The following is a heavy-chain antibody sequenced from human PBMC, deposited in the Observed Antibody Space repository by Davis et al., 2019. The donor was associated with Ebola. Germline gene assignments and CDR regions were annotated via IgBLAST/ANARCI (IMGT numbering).Heavy chain of an antibody. J-gene: IGHJ6*02. D-gene: IGHD4-11*01. Sequence: SETLSLTCTVSGDSISPYFWSWVRQLPGKGPEWIGYISYSGITKYNPSLQSRVTISVDTSKNQLSLKLSSVTASDTAVYCCAREMGTVTTWGMDVWGQGTTVTVSS. CDR2: ISYSGIT. CDR3: AREMGTVTTWGMDV. V-gene: IGHV4-59*12. CDR1: GDSISPYF.